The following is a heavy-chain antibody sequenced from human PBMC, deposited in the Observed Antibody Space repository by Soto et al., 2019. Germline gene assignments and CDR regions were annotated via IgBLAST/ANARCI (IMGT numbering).Heavy chain of an antibody. CDR3: ARDLPYEAKSYYYGMGV. D-gene: IGHD5-12*01. CDR2: IYYTGTT. J-gene: IGHJ6*02. V-gene: IGHV4-30-4*01. CDR1: GGSISSGVYY. Sequence: PSETLSLTCTVSGGSISSGVYYWRWICQPPGKGLEWLGYIYYTGTTYYNPSLKSRVTISVDTSNNQFSLKLTSVTAADTAVYHCARDLPYEAKSYYYGMGVWGQGTTVTVSS.